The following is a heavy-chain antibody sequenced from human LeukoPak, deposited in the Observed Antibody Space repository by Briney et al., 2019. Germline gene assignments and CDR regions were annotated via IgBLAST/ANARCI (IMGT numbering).Heavy chain of an antibody. D-gene: IGHD3-3*01. CDR3: ARQGERFLEWLPMGQFDY. J-gene: IGHJ4*02. CDR2: IYCSGST. CDR1: GGSISSYY. V-gene: IGHV4-59*08. Sequence: SETLSLTCTVSGGSISSYYWSWIRQPPGKGLEWIGYIYCSGSTNYNPSLKSRVTISVDTSKNQFSLRLSSVTAADTAVYYCARQGERFLEWLPMGQFDYWGQGTLVTVSS.